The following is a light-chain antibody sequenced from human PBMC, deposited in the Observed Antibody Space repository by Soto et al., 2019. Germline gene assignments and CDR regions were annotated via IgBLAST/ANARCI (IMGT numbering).Light chain of an antibody. J-gene: IGKJ4*01. CDR2: GAS. V-gene: IGKV3-15*01. CDR1: QSVSGN. Sequence: EIVMTQSPATLSVSPGERATLSCRASQSVSGNFAWYQQKPGQAPRLLIYGASTRATGIPARFSGSGSGTEFNLTISSLQSEDFAVYYCHQYNNWPPLTFGGGTKVEIK. CDR3: HQYNNWPPLT.